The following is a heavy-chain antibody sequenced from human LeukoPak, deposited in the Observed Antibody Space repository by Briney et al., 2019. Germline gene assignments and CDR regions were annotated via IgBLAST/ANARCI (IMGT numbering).Heavy chain of an antibody. V-gene: IGHV3-11*06. Sequence: GGSLRLSCAASGFTFSDYYMNWIRQAPGKGLEWVSYISGRSNNTNYADSVEGRFTISRDNAKNSLYLQLNSLRAEDTALYYCAILRGWGQGTLVTVSS. CDR3: AILRG. CDR1: GFTFSDYY. CDR2: ISGRSNNT. J-gene: IGHJ4*02.